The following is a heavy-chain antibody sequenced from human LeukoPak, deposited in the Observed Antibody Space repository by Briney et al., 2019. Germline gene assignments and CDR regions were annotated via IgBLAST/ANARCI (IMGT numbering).Heavy chain of an antibody. Sequence: GGSLRLSCTASGFTFSNYAMSWVRQAPGKGLEWVSGISGSGGNTYYADSVKGRFTISRDKSENTLYLQMNSLRAEDTAVYYCAPHGLCDGDCYPAYYYYGMDVWGQGTTVTVSS. CDR2: ISGSGGNT. D-gene: IGHD2-21*02. CDR1: GFTFSNYA. J-gene: IGHJ6*02. CDR3: APHGLCDGDCYPAYYYYGMDV. V-gene: IGHV3-23*01.